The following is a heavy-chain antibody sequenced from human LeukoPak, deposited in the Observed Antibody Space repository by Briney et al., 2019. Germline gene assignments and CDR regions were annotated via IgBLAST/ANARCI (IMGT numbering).Heavy chain of an antibody. CDR2: IYTSGST. D-gene: IGHD4-17*01. J-gene: IGHJ6*02. V-gene: IGHV4-4*07. CDR1: GGSISSYY. Sequence: PSETLSLTCTVSGGSISSYYWSWIRQPAGKGLEWIGRIYTSGSTNYNPSLKSRVTMSVDTSKTQFPLKLSSVPAADTAVYYCARDYGKKRYGMDVWGQGTTVTVSS. CDR3: ARDYGKKRYGMDV.